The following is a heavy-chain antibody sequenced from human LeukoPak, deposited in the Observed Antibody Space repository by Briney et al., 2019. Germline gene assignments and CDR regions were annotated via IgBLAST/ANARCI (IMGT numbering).Heavy chain of an antibody. CDR1: GFTFSSYW. J-gene: IGHJ6*02. CDR3: ASYLKSIPSGMDV. D-gene: IGHD2/OR15-2a*01. V-gene: IGHV3-74*01. Sequence: PAGSLRLSCAASGFTFSSYWMHWLRQEPRKGLVWVSRIRTDGSSRSYADSVKGRFTISRDNAKSTLYLQMNSLRAEDTAVYYCASYLKSIPSGMDVWGQGATVTVSS. CDR2: IRTDGSSR.